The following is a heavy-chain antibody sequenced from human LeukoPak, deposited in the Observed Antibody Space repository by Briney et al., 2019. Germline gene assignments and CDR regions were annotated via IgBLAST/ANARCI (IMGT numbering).Heavy chain of an antibody. D-gene: IGHD3-10*01. CDR2: ISYDGSNK. Sequence: GGSLRLSCAASGFTFSSYAMHWVRQAPGKGLEWVAVISYDGSNKYYADSVKGRFTISGDNSKNTLYLQMNSLRAEDTAVYYCARTPGRLRGVPYGMDVWGQGTTVTVSS. V-gene: IGHV3-30-3*01. J-gene: IGHJ6*02. CDR1: GFTFSSYA. CDR3: ARTPGRLRGVPYGMDV.